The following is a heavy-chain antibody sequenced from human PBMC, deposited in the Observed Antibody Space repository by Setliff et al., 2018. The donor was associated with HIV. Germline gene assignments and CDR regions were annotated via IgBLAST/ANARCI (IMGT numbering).Heavy chain of an antibody. CDR3: TRDGYSYGFFDY. D-gene: IGHD5-18*01. V-gene: IGHV3-74*01. CDR1: GFTLSSYW. Sequence: LRLSCAASGFTLSSYWMHWVRQAPGKGLVYVSHINGDGSTTTYADSVKGRFTISRDNAKNTLYLQMNSLRAEDTAVYYCTRDGYSYGFFDYWGQGTLVTVSS. CDR2: INGDGSTT. J-gene: IGHJ4*02.